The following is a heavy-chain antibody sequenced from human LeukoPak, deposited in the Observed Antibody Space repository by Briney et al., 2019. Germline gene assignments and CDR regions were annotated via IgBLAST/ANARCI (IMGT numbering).Heavy chain of an antibody. CDR3: ARDRAPVTMIRGAPGGFDP. Sequence: SETLSLTCTVSGGSISSHFWSWIRQPPGKGLEWIGYMFYSGSTNYNPSLKSRVTISVDASKNQFSLKLISVSAADTAVYYCARDRAPVTMIRGAPGGFDPWGQGTLVTVSS. J-gene: IGHJ5*02. CDR2: MFYSGST. CDR1: GGSISSHF. D-gene: IGHD3-10*01. V-gene: IGHV4-59*11.